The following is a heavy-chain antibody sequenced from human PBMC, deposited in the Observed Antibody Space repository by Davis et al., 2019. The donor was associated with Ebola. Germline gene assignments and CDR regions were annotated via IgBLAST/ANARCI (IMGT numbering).Heavy chain of an antibody. CDR1: GDSVSRKTAA. V-gene: IGHV6-1*01. J-gene: IGHJ4*02. CDR2: TYYRSKWYN. Sequence: SQTLSLTCAISGDSVSRKTAAWNWIRQSPSRGLEWLGRTYYRSKWYNDYAVSVNGRITINPDTSKNQFSRQLNSVTPEDTAVYYCARGPPFDYWGQGTLVTVSS. CDR3: ARGPPFDY.